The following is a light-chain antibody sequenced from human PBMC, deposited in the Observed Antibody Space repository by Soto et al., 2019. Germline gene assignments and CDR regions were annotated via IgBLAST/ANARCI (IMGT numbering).Light chain of an antibody. CDR1: QSVSSSY. V-gene: IGKV3-20*01. CDR3: QQYGSSPT. Sequence: EIVLTQSPGTLSLSPGERATLSCRASQSVSSSYLAWYQQKPGQAPGLLIYGASSRATGIPDRFSGSGSGTDFTLTISRLEPEDFVVYYCQQYGSSPTFGQGTKLEIK. J-gene: IGKJ2*01. CDR2: GAS.